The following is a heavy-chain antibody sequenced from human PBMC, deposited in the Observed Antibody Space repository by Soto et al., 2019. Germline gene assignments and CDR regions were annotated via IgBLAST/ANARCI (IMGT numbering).Heavy chain of an antibody. V-gene: IGHV1-8*01. CDR3: ARGNAGWFDP. Sequence: QEQLVQSGAEVKKPGASVKVSCKASGYTFTSYDSNWVRQATGQGLEWMGWMNTNSGNTGYAQKSRGRVTMTRDTSIKTDYMELSSLRSDDTAVYYCARGNAGWFDPWGQGTLVTVSS. CDR1: GYTFTSYD. J-gene: IGHJ5*02. CDR2: MNTNSGNT.